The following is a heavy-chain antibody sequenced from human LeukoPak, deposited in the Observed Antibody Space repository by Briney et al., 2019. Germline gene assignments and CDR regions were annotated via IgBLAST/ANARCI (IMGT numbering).Heavy chain of an antibody. D-gene: IGHD3-3*01. CDR3: ARETAGFWSGYSRPNWFDP. V-gene: IGHV1-69*13. CDR2: VRPAFGKE. J-gene: IGHJ5*02. CDR1: EDTFTSYA. Sequence: SVKLSYKSSEDTFTSYAISWVRQAPGQGPEWMGGVRPAFGKESYAQQFQGRVTITADESKSTDYMELSSLRSEDTAVYYCARETAGFWSGYSRPNWFDPWGQGTLVTVSS.